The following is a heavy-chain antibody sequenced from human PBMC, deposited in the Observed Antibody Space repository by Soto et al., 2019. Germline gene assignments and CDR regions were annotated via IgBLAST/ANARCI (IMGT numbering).Heavy chain of an antibody. CDR3: ARCGERWLLRY. CDR1: GGSISSGGYY. CDR2: IYYSGST. D-gene: IGHD5-12*01. V-gene: IGHV4-31*03. J-gene: IGHJ4*02. Sequence: QVQLQESGPGLVKPSQTLSLTCTVSGGSISSGGYYWSWIRQHPGKGLEWIGYIYYSGSTYYNPFLKYRVTIPVETAKNQFSRKLSAVTAADTAVYSLARCGERWLLRYWGPGTLGNLSS.